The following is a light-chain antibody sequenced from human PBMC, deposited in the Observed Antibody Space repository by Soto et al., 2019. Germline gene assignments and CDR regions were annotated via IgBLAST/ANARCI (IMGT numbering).Light chain of an antibody. CDR2: EVS. V-gene: IGLV2-14*01. CDR3: ISYTSSSTRV. CDR1: SSDVGGYNY. J-gene: IGLJ3*02. Sequence: QSVLTQPASVSGSPGQSITISCTGTSSDVGGYNYVSWYQQNPGKAPKLMIYEVSNRPSGVSNRFSGSKSGNTASLTISGLQAEDEADYYCISYTSSSTRVFGGGTKLTVL.